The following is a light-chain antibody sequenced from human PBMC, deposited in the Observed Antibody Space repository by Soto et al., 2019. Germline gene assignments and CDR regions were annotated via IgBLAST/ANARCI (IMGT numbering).Light chain of an antibody. CDR2: QDN. CDR3: QAWDSSTVV. Sequence: SYELTQPPSVSVSPGQTASITCSGDKLGDKYASWYQQKPGQSPVLVIYQDNKRPSGIPERFSGSNSGNTATLTITGTQAMDEADYYCQAWDSSTVVFGGGTKLTVL. V-gene: IGLV3-1*01. J-gene: IGLJ2*01. CDR1: KLGDKY.